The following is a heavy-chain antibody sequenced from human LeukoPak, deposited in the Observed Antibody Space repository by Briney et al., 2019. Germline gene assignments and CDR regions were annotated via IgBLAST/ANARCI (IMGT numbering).Heavy chain of an antibody. Sequence: SVKVSCKASGGTFSSYAISWVRQAPGQGLEWMGGIIPIFGTANYAQKFQGRVTITTDESTSTAYMELSSLRSEDTAVYYCARGRGTDRSSTSCYTDYNWFDPWGQGTLVTVSS. V-gene: IGHV1-69*05. CDR3: ARGRGTDRSSTSCYTDYNWFDP. J-gene: IGHJ5*02. CDR2: IIPIFGTA. D-gene: IGHD2-2*02. CDR1: GGTFSSYA.